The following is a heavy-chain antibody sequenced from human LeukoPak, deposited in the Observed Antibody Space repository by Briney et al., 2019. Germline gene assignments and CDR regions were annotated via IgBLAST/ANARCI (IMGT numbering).Heavy chain of an antibody. J-gene: IGHJ5*02. Sequence: ASVKVSCKASGYTFTGYYMHWVRQAPGQGLEWMGWINPNSGGTNYAQKFQGRVTMTRDTSISTAYMELSRLRSDDTAVYYCARAGGEWLLYLGVRFDPWGQGTLVTVSS. CDR1: GYTFTGYY. CDR3: ARAGGEWLLYLGVRFDP. CDR2: INPNSGGT. V-gene: IGHV1-2*02. D-gene: IGHD3-3*01.